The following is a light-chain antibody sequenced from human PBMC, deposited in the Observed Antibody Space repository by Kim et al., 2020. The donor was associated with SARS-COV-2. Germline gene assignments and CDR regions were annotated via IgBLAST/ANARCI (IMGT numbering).Light chain of an antibody. J-gene: IGKJ1*01. V-gene: IGKV1-39*01. Sequence: DIQMTQSPSSLSASVGDRVTITCRASQAISRYLNCYQQKPGKAPKLLIYTASSLQSGVPARFTGSGSETDFTLTISSLQPEDFATYYCEQHYSAARTFGKGTKVHIK. CDR1: QAISRY. CDR2: TAS. CDR3: EQHYSAART.